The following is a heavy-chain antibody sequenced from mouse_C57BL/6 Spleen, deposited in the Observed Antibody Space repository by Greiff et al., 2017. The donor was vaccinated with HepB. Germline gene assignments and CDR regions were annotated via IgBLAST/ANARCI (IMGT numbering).Heavy chain of an antibody. CDR1: GYTFTSYW. J-gene: IGHJ2*01. V-gene: IGHV1-61*01. CDR2: IYPSDSET. D-gene: IGHD2-4*01. CDR3: ARRGLYYDYDGYFDY. Sequence: VQLQQPGAELVRPGSSVKLSCKASGYTFTSYWMDWVKQRPGQGLEWIGNIYPSDSETHYNQKFKDKATLTVDKSSSTAYMQLSSLTSEDSAVYYCARRGLYYDYDGYFDYWGQGTTLTVSS.